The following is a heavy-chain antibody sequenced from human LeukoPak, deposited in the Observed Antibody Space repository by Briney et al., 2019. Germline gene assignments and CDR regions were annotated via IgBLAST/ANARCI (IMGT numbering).Heavy chain of an antibody. CDR1: GGSFSGYY. Sequence: SETLSLTCAVYGGSFSGYYWSWVRQPPGKGVEWVGEINHSGSTNYNPSLKRRVTISVDTSKNHFSLKLSSVTAADTAVYYCARTHIVVVTAIPRDWYFDLWGRGTLVTVSS. J-gene: IGHJ2*01. D-gene: IGHD2-21*02. V-gene: IGHV4-34*01. CDR2: INHSGST. CDR3: ARTHIVVVTAIPRDWYFDL.